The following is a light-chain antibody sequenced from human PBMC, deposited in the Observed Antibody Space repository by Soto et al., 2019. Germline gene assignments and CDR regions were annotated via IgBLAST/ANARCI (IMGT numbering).Light chain of an antibody. V-gene: IGKV1-5*01. J-gene: IGKJ1*01. CDR1: ESISGC. CDR3: QHQGTTPRK. Sequence: DPISCRATESISGCLDWYQQQPGKPXNXXXYDASNLQSGVPSRFSGSGSGTEFNLAMCILQPDEFATSICQHQGTTPRKVGEGTKVDI. CDR2: DAS.